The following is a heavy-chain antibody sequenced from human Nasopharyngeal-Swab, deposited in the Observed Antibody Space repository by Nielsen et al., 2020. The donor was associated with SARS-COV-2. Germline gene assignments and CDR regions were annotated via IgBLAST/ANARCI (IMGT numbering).Heavy chain of an antibody. Sequence: GSLRLSCTVSGGSISSYYWSWIRQPPGKGLEWIGYIYYSGSTNYNPSLKSRVTISVDTSKNQFSLKLSSVTAADTAVYYCARVAVGKRAFDYWGQGTLVTVSS. D-gene: IGHD3-10*01. J-gene: IGHJ4*02. CDR1: GGSISSYY. V-gene: IGHV4-59*12. CDR3: ARVAVGKRAFDY. CDR2: IYYSGST.